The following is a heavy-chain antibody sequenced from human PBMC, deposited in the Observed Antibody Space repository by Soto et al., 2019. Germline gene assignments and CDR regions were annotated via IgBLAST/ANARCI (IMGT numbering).Heavy chain of an antibody. J-gene: IGHJ4*02. CDR1: GCTFTRYA. CDR3: ERVYDVDPAMVFDY. V-gene: IGHV1-3*01. Sequence: GASVNVSCKASGCTFTRYAMHWVRQAPGQRLEWMGWINAGNGNTKYSQKFQGRVTITRDTSASTAYMELSSLRSEDTAVYYCERVYDVDPAMVFDYWGQGTLVTVSS. D-gene: IGHD5-18*01. CDR2: INAGNGNT.